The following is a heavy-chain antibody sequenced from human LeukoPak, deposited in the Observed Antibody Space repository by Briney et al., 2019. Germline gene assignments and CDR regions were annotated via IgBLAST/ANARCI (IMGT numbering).Heavy chain of an antibody. D-gene: IGHD2-15*01. CDR3: ARDFCSGGSCYSYFHY. V-gene: IGHV4-28*03. Sequence: PSDTLSLTCAVSGYSITSSSWWGWIRQPPGKGLEWIGYIYSSGGTNYNPSLKSRVTISLDTSKNQFSLRLSSVTAADTAVYYRARDFCSGGSCYSYFHYWGQGTLATVSS. CDR2: IYSSGGT. J-gene: IGHJ4*02. CDR1: GYSITSSSW.